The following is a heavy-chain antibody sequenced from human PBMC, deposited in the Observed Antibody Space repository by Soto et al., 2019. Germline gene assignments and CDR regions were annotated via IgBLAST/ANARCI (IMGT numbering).Heavy chain of an antibody. CDR1: GFTFNTYA. J-gene: IGHJ6*02. V-gene: IGHV3-23*01. Sequence: GGSLRLSCAASGFTFNTYAMTWVRQAPGKGLEWVSLISESGDGTYYADSVKGRFTISRDNSQRTLNLQMNSLRAENTAVYYCAKNGDFWSWGMDVWGQGTTVTVSS. D-gene: IGHD3-3*01. CDR3: AKNGDFWSWGMDV. CDR2: ISESGDGT.